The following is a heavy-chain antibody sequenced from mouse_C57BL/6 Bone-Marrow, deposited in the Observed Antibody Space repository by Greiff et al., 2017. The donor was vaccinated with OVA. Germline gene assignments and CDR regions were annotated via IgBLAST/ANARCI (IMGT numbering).Heavy chain of an antibody. CDR1: GYTFTDYN. J-gene: IGHJ1*03. CDR3: ARSGGSSTYWYFDV. V-gene: IGHV1-18*01. CDR2: INPNNGGT. Sequence: EVKLQESGPELVKPGASVKIPCKASGYTFTDYNMDWVKQSHGKSLEWIGDINPNNGGTIYNQKFKGKATLTVDKSSSTAYMELRSLTSEDTAVYYCARSGGSSTYWYFDVWGTGTTVTVSS. D-gene: IGHD1-1*01.